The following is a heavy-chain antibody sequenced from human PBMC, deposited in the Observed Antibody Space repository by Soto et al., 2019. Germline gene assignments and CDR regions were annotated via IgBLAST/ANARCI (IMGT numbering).Heavy chain of an antibody. CDR2: IYSGGST. CDR3: ARVVLAIRFLEWLSYMDV. D-gene: IGHD3-3*01. Sequence: EVQLVESGGGLVQPGGSLRLSCAASGFTVSSNYMSWVRQAPGKGLEWVSVIYSGGSTYYADSVKGRFTISRDISKNTLYLQMNRLRAEDTAVYYCARVVLAIRFLEWLSYMDVWGKGTTVTVSS. CDR1: GFTVSSNY. J-gene: IGHJ6*03. V-gene: IGHV3-66*01.